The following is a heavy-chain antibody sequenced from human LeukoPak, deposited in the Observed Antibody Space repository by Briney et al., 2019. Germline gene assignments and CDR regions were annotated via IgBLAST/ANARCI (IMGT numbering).Heavy chain of an antibody. D-gene: IGHD1-26*01. J-gene: IGHJ4*02. CDR1: GFTFSSYN. Sequence: GGSLRLSCAASGFTFSSYNMNWVRQAPGKGLEWVSSISSSSRYIYYTDSVKGRFTISRDNAKNSLYLQMNSMRAEDTAVYYCARYLSVGNKPDLGFDYWGQGTLVTVSS. CDR2: ISSSSRYI. V-gene: IGHV3-21*01. CDR3: ARYLSVGNKPDLGFDY.